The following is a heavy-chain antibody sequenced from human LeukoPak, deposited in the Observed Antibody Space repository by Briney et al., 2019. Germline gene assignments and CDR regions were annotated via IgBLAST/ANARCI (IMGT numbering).Heavy chain of an antibody. CDR1: GFTFSGFW. D-gene: IGHD6-6*01. CDR2: INSDGSEG. V-gene: IGHV3-7*03. CDR3: ARSSYSSSSSV. Sequence: GGSLRLSCAVSGFTFSGFWMSWSRQAPGKGLEWVASINSDGSEGYYADVVKGRFTISRDNAKNSLYLQINSLRAEDTAVYYCARSSYSSSSSVWGQGTMVTVS. J-gene: IGHJ3*01.